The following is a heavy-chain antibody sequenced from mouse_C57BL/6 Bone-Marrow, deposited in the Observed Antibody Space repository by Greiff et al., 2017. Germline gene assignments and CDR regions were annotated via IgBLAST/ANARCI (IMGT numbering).Heavy chain of an antibody. CDR1: GYTFTNYW. Sequence: VKLMESGAELVRPGTSVKMSCKASGYTFTNYWIGWAKQRPGHGLEWIGDIYPGGGYPNYNEKFKGKATLTADKSSSTAYMQFSSLTSEDSAIYYCARWDGSSAWFAYWGQGTLVTVSA. D-gene: IGHD1-1*01. J-gene: IGHJ3*01. CDR3: ARWDGSSAWFAY. V-gene: IGHV1-63*01. CDR2: IYPGGGYP.